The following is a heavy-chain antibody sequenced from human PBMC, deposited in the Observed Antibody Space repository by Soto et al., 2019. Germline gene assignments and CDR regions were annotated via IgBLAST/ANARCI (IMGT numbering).Heavy chain of an antibody. CDR3: ARDRGFNGCSSTSCSLNYYGMDV. CDR1: GGTFSSYA. CDR2: IIPIFGTA. J-gene: IGHJ6*02. D-gene: IGHD2-2*01. Sequence: SVKVSCKASGGTFSSYAISWVRQAPGQGLEWMGGIIPIFGTANYAQKFQGRVTITADKSTSTAYMELSSVTAADTAVYYCARDRGFNGCSSTSCSLNYYGMDVWGQGTTVTVSS. V-gene: IGHV1-69*06.